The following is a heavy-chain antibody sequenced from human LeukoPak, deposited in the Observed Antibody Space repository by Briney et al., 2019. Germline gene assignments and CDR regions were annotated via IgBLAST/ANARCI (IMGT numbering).Heavy chain of an antibody. V-gene: IGHV3-23*01. Sequence: GGSLRLSCAASGFTFSSHAMSWVRQAPGKGLEWVSAISGSGGSTYYADSVKGRFTISRDNSKNTLYLQMNSLRAEDTAVYYCAKDQFRGGIAVAGNDYWGQGTLVTVSS. CDR1: GFTFSSHA. CDR2: ISGSGGST. D-gene: IGHD6-19*01. CDR3: AKDQFRGGIAVAGNDY. J-gene: IGHJ4*02.